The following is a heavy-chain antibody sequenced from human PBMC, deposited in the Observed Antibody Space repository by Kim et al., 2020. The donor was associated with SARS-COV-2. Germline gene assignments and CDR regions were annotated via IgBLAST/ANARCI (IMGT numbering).Heavy chain of an antibody. CDR2: IGSRGDVI. CDR1: GFALTDYS. CDR3: AKVRTRDSNAFFSWFY. D-gene: IGHD1-1*01. Sequence: GGSLRLSCAASGFALTDYSMTWVRQAPGGGLDWVSYIGSRGDVIHYADSVKGRFTISRDNAKNTLYLQMNSLRAEDTAVYYCAKVRTRDSNAFFSWFY. J-gene: IGHJ5*02. V-gene: IGHV3-11*01.